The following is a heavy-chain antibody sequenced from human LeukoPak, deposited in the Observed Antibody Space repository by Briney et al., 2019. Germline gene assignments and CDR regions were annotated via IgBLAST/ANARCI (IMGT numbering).Heavy chain of an antibody. CDR1: GVPISSSRYY. CDR2: IYYSGST. D-gene: IGHD4-23*01. V-gene: IGHV4-31*03. J-gene: IGHJ4*02. CDR3: ARDSGGNSARLFDY. Sequence: PSETLSLTCTVSGVPISSSRYYWSWIRQHPGKGLEWIGYIYYSGSTYYNPSLKSRVTISVDTSKNHFSLKLSSVTAADTAVYYCARDSGGNSARLFDYWGQGTLVTVSS.